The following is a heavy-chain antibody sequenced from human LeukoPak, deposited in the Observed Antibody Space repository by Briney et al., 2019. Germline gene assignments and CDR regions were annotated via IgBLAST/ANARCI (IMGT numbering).Heavy chain of an antibody. J-gene: IGHJ3*02. CDR2: ISGSGGST. CDR1: GFTFSSYA. D-gene: IGHD3-10*01. Sequence: GGSLRLSCAASGFTFSSYAMSWVRQAPGKGLEWDSAISGSGGSTCYADSVKGRFTISRDNSKNTLYLQMNSLRAEDTAVYYCAKDAPDYYGSGSYQSYDAFDIWGQGTMVTVSS. V-gene: IGHV3-23*01. CDR3: AKDAPDYYGSGSYQSYDAFDI.